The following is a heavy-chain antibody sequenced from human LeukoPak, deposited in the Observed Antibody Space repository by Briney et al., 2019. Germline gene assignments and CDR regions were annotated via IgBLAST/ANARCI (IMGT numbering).Heavy chain of an antibody. J-gene: IGHJ2*01. Sequence: SETQSLTCGVYGGSFSDYYWSWIRQSPGKGLEWIGEINQGGSTTYNPSLKSRVTISVDTSKNEFSLNMSSVTDADTAVYYCARDDYFVPGSRLWYFNLSGRGTLVTVSS. CDR3: ARDDYFVPGSRLWYFNL. CDR1: GGSFSDYY. D-gene: IGHD3-10*01. V-gene: IGHV4-34*01. CDR2: INQGGST.